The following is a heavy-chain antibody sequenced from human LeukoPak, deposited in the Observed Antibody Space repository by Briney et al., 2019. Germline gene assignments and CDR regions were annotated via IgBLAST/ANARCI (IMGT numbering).Heavy chain of an antibody. Sequence: GGSLRLSCVASGFIFSNYEMNWVRQAPGKGLEWLSYISSSGSTIYYADCVKGRFTISRDNSKNTLYLQMNSLRAEDTAVYYCARDLSQRGFEPWGQGTLVTVSS. CDR3: ARDLSQRGFEP. V-gene: IGHV3-48*03. CDR2: ISSSGSTI. CDR1: GFIFSNYE. J-gene: IGHJ5*02.